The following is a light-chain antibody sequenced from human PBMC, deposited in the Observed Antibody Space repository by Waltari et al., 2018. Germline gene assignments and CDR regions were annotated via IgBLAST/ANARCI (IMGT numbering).Light chain of an antibody. CDR2: KAS. J-gene: IGKJ1*01. Sequence: DIQMTQSPSSLSAFVGDRVTITCRASQGINNWLAWYQQKPGKAHNLLIYKASSLQSGVPSRFSGSGSGTDFTLTISSLQPEDFATYYCQQYNSVPWTFGQGTKVEIK. CDR1: QGINNW. V-gene: IGKV1-12*01. CDR3: QQYNSVPWT.